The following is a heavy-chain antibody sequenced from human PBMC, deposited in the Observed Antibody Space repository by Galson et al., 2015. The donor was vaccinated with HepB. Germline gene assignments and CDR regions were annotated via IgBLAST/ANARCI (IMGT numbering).Heavy chain of an antibody. CDR2: RSDDGITA. CDR1: GFTFTTSN. D-gene: IGHD6-19*01. V-gene: IGHV3-30-3*01. J-gene: IGHJ4*02. Sequence: SLRLSCAASGFTFTTSNMHWVRQTPVKGLEWLAIRSDDGITAFYADSVKGRFTISRDNSKNTLFLQMNSLRPDDTAVYYCARDFGWNFDNWGQGTLVTVSS. CDR3: ARDFGWNFDN.